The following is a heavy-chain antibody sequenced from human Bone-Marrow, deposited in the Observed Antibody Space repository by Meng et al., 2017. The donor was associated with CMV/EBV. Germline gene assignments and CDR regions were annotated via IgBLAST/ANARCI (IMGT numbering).Heavy chain of an antibody. Sequence: GESLKISCAASGFTFSSYAMHWVRQAPGKGLEWVAVISYDGSNKYYADSVKGRFTISRDNAENSLHLQMNSLRAEDTAVYYCAREALSGSYPYFDYWGQGALVTVSS. V-gene: IGHV3-30-3*01. D-gene: IGHD1-26*01. CDR2: ISYDGSNK. J-gene: IGHJ4*02. CDR1: GFTFSSYA. CDR3: AREALSGSYPYFDY.